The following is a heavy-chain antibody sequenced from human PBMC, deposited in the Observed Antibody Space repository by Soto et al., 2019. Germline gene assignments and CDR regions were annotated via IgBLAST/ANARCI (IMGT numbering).Heavy chain of an antibody. J-gene: IGHJ4*01. V-gene: IGHV3-15*07. Sequence: PGGSLRLSCAASGFTFSNAWINWVRQAPGKGLEWVGRVKSKNDGGTTDFAAPVKGRFAISRDDSKNMVYLEMNSLQTEDTAIYYCTKDSYITPIIVRFDYWGHGTLVTVSS. CDR3: TKDSYITPIIVRFDY. CDR1: GFTFSNAW. D-gene: IGHD3-10*01. CDR2: VKSKNDGGTT.